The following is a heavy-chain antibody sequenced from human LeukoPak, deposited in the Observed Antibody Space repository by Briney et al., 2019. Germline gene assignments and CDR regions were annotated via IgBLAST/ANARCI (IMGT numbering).Heavy chain of an antibody. CDR3: ARVSYYDSSGHYFDC. Sequence: SETLSLTCTVSGGSISNYYWSWIRQPPGKGLEWIGYSYYSGRTNYNPSLKSRVTISVDKSKNQFSLKLSSVTAADTAVYYCARVSYYDSSGHYFDCWGQGTLVTVSS. CDR2: SYYSGRT. CDR1: GGSISNYY. V-gene: IGHV4-59*01. J-gene: IGHJ4*02. D-gene: IGHD3-22*01.